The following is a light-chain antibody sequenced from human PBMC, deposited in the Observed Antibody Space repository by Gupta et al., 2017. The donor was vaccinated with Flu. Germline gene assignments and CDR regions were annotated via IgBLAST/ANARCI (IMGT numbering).Light chain of an antibody. Sequence: DIQMTQSPSSLSASVGDRVTITCQASQDIDNYLIWYQQKPGKAPKLLIYDASKRETGVPSRFSGSGSGTDFTFTISSLQPVDFATYYCQQFYNLPLTFGGGTKVEIK. CDR1: QDIDNY. CDR3: QQFYNLPLT. J-gene: IGKJ4*01. V-gene: IGKV1-33*01. CDR2: DAS.